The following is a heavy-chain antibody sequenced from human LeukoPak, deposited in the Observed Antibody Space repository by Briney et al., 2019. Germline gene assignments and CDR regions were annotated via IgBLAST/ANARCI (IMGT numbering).Heavy chain of an antibody. CDR2: MNPNSGNT. D-gene: IGHD4-17*01. V-gene: IGHV1-8*01. CDR3: ARDTYGDYVYAFDI. J-gene: IGHJ3*02. Sequence: ASVKVSCKASGYTFTSYDINWVRQATGQGLEWMGWMNPNSGNTGYAQKFQGRVTMTRNTSISTAYMELSSLRSEDAAVYYCARDTYGDYVYAFDIWGQGTMVTVSS. CDR1: GYTFTSYD.